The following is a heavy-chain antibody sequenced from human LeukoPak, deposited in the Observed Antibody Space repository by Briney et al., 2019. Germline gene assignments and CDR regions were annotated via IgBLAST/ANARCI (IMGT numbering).Heavy chain of an antibody. CDR2: IKHDGSEK. D-gene: IGHD2-21*02. V-gene: IGHV3-7*01. CDR3: AREYCGGDCYPLPYYYYMDV. J-gene: IGHJ6*03. Sequence: GGSLRLSCAASGFTFSSYWMSWVRQAPGKGLEWVANIKHDGSEKYYVDSVKGRFTISRDNAKNSLYLQMNSLRAEDTAVYYCAREYCGGDCYPLPYYYYMDVWGKGTTVTVSS. CDR1: GFTFSSYW.